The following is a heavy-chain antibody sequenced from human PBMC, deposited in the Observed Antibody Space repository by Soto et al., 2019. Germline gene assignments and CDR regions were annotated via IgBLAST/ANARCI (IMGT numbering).Heavy chain of an antibody. CDR3: VRRYSFALGKYGVDL. V-gene: IGHV4-39*01. Sequence: LSLTCTVSGGSISSSSYYWSWLRQPPGQGLEWIGSISCSGSTSSYPSLQSRCTVSMDKPQNQLSLKVSSVTAAATAVCSCVRRYSFALGKYGVDLWGQGTTVTVSS. CDR2: ISCSGST. D-gene: IGHD3-10*01. CDR1: GGSISSSSYY. J-gene: IGHJ6*02.